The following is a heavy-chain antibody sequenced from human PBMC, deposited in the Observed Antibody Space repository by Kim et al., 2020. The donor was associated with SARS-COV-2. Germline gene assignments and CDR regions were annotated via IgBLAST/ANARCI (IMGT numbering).Heavy chain of an antibody. J-gene: IGHJ4*02. CDR1: GFTFSSYA. CDR2: ISYDGSNK. CDR3: ARDYDSSGYFDY. V-gene: IGHV3-30*04. D-gene: IGHD3-22*01. Sequence: GGSLRLSCAASGFTFSSYAMHWVRQAPGKGLEWVAVISYDGSNKYYADSVKGRFTISRDNSKNTLYLQMNSLRAEDTAVYYCARDYDSSGYFDYWGQGTLVTVSS.